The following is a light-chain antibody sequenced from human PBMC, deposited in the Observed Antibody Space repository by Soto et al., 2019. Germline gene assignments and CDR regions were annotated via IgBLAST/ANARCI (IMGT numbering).Light chain of an antibody. J-gene: IGKJ1*01. CDR2: AAS. CDR1: QSISNY. CDR3: QQTYSTPRT. V-gene: IGKV1-39*01. Sequence: DIQMTQSPSSLSASVGDRVTITCRASQSISNYLNWYQQKPGKAPKLLIYAASTLQIGVPSRFSGSGSGTDFTLAISSLQPEDFAIYYCQQTYSTPRTFGQGTKVEIK.